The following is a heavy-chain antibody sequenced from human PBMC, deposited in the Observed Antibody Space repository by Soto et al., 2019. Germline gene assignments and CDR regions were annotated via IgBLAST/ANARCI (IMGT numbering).Heavy chain of an antibody. CDR3: ARNPRDGLDFYYGMDV. V-gene: IGHV1-2*02. Sequence: SVKVSCKATGYTFTGCYMHWVRQAPGLGLKWMGWINPNSGGTNYAQKFQGRVTMTRDTSISTAYMELSRLRSDYTAVYYCARNPRDGLDFYYGMDVWGQGTTVTVSS. CDR2: INPNSGGT. CDR1: GYTFTGCY. J-gene: IGHJ6*02.